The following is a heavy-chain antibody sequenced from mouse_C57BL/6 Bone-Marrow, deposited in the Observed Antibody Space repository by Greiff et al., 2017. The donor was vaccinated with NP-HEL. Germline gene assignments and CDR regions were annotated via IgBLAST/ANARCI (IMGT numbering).Heavy chain of an antibody. Sequence: QVQLQQPGAELVKPGASVKLSCKASGYTFTSYWMHWVKQRPGQGLEWIGMIHPNSGSTNYNEKFKSKATLTVDKSSSTAYMQLSSLTSEDSAVYYCARRVITTVVVYWYFDVWGTGTTVTVSS. J-gene: IGHJ1*03. CDR1: GYTFTSYW. CDR2: IHPNSGST. CDR3: ARRVITTVVVYWYFDV. D-gene: IGHD1-1*01. V-gene: IGHV1-64*01.